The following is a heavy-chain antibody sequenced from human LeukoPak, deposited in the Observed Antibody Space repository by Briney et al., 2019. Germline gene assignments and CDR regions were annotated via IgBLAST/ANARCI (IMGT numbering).Heavy chain of an antibody. D-gene: IGHD3-22*01. CDR1: GFTFSSYW. CDR2: IKQDGSEK. J-gene: IGHJ4*02. Sequence: GGSLRLSCLASGFTFSSYWMSWVRQAPGKGLEWVAKIKQDGSEKYYVDSVKGRFTISRDNAKNSLYLQMNSLRAEDTAVYYCARDRSRYYHDELDHWGQGSLVTVSS. CDR3: ARDRSRYYHDELDH. V-gene: IGHV3-7*01.